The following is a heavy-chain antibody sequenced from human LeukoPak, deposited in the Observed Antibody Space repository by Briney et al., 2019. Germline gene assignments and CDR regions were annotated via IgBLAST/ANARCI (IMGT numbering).Heavy chain of an antibody. CDR2: ISYDGSNK. V-gene: IGHV3-30*18. CDR1: GFTFSSYG. Sequence: PGRSLRLSCAASGFTFSSYGMHWVRQAPGKGLVWVAVISYDGSNKYYADSVKGRFTISRDNSKNTLYLQMNSLRAEGTAVYYCAKDREWFGELPHDYWGQGTLVTVSS. J-gene: IGHJ4*02. CDR3: AKDREWFGELPHDY. D-gene: IGHD3-10*01.